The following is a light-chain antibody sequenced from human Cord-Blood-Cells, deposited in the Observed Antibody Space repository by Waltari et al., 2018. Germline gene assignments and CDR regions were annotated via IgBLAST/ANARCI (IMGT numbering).Light chain of an antibody. CDR1: SRDVGGYHH. Sequence: QSALTQPASVSGSPGQSITISCTGTSRDVGGYHHVPWYQQHPGTAPKLMIYDVSHRPPGVSDRVSGYKSGNTAVLTTSGLQAEDEADYYCSLYPSSSAWVFGGGTKLTVV. CDR3: SLYPSSSAWV. J-gene: IGLJ3*02. CDR2: DVS. V-gene: IGLV2-14*03.